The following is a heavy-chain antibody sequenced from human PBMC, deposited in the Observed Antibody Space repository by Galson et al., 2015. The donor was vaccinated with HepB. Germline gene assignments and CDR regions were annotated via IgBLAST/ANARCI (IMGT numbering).Heavy chain of an antibody. Sequence: SLRLSCAASGFTFSSYGMHWVRQAPGKGLEWVAIIWYDGSNKYYADSVKGRFTISRDNSKNTLYLQMNSLRAEDTAVYYCASGEYGSREKHFLPLYYFDYWGQGTLVTVSS. CDR1: GFTFSSYG. CDR2: IWYDGSNK. V-gene: IGHV3-33*08. CDR3: ASGEYGSREKHFLPLYYFDY. D-gene: IGHD3-10*01. J-gene: IGHJ4*02.